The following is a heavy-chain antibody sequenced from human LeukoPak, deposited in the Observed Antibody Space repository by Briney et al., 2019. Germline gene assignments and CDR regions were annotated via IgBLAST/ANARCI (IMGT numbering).Heavy chain of an antibody. V-gene: IGHV3-30*02. CDR1: GFTFSSYG. D-gene: IGHD3-3*01. CDR2: IRYDGSNK. Sequence: GGSLRLSCAASGFTFSSYGMHWVRQAPGKGLEWVAFIRYDGSNKYYADSVKGRFTISRDNSKNTLYLQLNSLRAEDTAVYYCAKDPKNDFWSGYYTYWGQGTLVTVSS. CDR3: AKDPKNDFWSGYYTY. J-gene: IGHJ4*02.